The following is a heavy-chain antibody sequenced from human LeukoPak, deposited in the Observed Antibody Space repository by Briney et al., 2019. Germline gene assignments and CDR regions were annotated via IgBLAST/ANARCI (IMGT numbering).Heavy chain of an antibody. J-gene: IGHJ4*02. Sequence: GGSLRLSCVASGFTFSDFWMGWVRQAPGKGLEWVANINQGGSESYYVDSVKGRFTISRDNAKKSLFLQMNSLRAEDTAVYYCTKGRSNHYWGQGTLVTVST. CDR2: INQGGSES. D-gene: IGHD4-11*01. V-gene: IGHV3-7*01. CDR1: GFTFSDFW. CDR3: TKGRSNHY.